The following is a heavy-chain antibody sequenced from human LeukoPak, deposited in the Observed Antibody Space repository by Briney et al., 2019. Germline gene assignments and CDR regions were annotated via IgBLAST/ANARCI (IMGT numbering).Heavy chain of an antibody. D-gene: IGHD1-20*01. Sequence: ASVKVSCKASGYAFTDWYLHWVRQAPGQGLEWMGWINPKTGDTRYTQKFQGSVTMTRNTSISTAYVEVNRLTSDDTAMYYCAKEAADNFFDGWGQGTMVTISS. CDR3: AKEAADNFFDG. J-gene: IGHJ3*01. CDR2: INPKTGDT. CDR1: GYAFTDWY. V-gene: IGHV1-2*02.